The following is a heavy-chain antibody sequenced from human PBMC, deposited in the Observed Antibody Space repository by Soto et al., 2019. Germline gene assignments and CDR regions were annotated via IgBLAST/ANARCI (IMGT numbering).Heavy chain of an antibody. J-gene: IGHJ5*01. CDR2: TYYRSKWYN. Sequence: SQSLTHTCAISGEGVSSSSFAGDWIRQSPSRGLEWLGRTYYRSKWYNDYAESVKSRITINPDTSKNQFSLHLNSVTPEDTAVYYCVRLIGNSWLDFWGQGTLVTVSS. D-gene: IGHD1-26*01. V-gene: IGHV6-1*01. CDR3: VRLIGNSWLDF. CDR1: GEGVSSSSFA.